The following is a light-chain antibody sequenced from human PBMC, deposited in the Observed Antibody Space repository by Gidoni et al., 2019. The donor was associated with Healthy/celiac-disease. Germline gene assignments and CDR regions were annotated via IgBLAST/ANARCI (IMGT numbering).Light chain of an antibody. V-gene: IGKV2-28*01. Sequence: DIVMTKSPLSLPVTPGEPPSISCRSSQSLLHSNGYNYLDWYLQKPGQSPQLLIYLGSNRASGVPDRFSGSGSGTDFTLKISRVEAEDVGVYYCMQALQTPPYTFGQGTKLEIK. CDR2: LGS. J-gene: IGKJ2*01. CDR3: MQALQTPPYT. CDR1: QSLLHSNGYNY.